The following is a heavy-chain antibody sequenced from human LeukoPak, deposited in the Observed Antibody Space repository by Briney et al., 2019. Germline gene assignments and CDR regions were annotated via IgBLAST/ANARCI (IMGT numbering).Heavy chain of an antibody. J-gene: IGHJ4*02. V-gene: IGHV3-23*01. Sequence: GGSLRLSCAASGFTFSTYAMSWVRQAPGKGLEWVSAISGSGGSTYYADSVKGRFTISRDNSKNTLYLQMNSLRAEDTAVYYCANYFLHGDSSSRPGWGQGTLVTVSS. D-gene: IGHD6-6*01. CDR3: ANYFLHGDSSSRPG. CDR1: GFTFSTYA. CDR2: ISGSGGST.